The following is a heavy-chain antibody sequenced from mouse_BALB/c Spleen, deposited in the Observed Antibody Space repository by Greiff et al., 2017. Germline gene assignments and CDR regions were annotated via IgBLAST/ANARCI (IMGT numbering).Heavy chain of an antibody. D-gene: IGHD1-1*01. J-gene: IGHJ3*01. CDR3: ARGGSYGSSGRFAY. CDR1: GYTFSSYW. V-gene: IGHV1-9*01. Sequence: QVQLKESGAELMKPGASVKISCKATGYTFSSYWIEWVKQRPGHGLEWIGEILPGSGSTNYNEKFKGKATFTADTSSNTAYMQLSSLTSEDSAVYYCARGGSYGSSGRFAYWGQGTLVTVSA. CDR2: ILPGSGST.